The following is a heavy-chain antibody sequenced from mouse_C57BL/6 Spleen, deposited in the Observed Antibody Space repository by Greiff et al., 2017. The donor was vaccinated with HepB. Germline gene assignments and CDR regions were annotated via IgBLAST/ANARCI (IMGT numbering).Heavy chain of an antibody. D-gene: IGHD2-4*01. Sequence: EVMLVESGGGLVKPGGSLKLSCAASGFTFSSYAMSWVRQTPEKRLEWVATISDGGSYTYYPDNVKGRFTISRDNAKNHLYLQMSHLKSEDTAMYYCARDYDYPYYFDYWGQGTTLTVSS. CDR2: ISDGGSYT. CDR3: ARDYDYPYYFDY. CDR1: GFTFSSYA. J-gene: IGHJ2*01. V-gene: IGHV5-4*01.